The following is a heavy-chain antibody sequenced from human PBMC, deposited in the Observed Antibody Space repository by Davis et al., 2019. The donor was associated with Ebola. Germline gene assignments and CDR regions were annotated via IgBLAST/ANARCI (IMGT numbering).Heavy chain of an antibody. J-gene: IGHJ6*04. Sequence: ASVKVSCKASGYTFTSYGISWVRRAPGQGLEWMGWISAYNGNTNYAQKFQGRVTMTRDTSTSTVYMELSSLRSEDTAVHYCARGQVAAAGSYLYYYYGMDVWGKGTTVTVSS. CDR1: GYTFTSYG. D-gene: IGHD6-13*01. V-gene: IGHV1-18*04. CDR2: ISAYNGNT. CDR3: ARGQVAAAGSYLYYYYGMDV.